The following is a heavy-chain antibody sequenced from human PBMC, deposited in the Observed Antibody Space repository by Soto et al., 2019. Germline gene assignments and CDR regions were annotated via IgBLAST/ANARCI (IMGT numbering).Heavy chain of an antibody. Sequence: ASGKVSCKASGYTFTSYAMHWVRQAPGQRLEWMGWINAGNGNTKYSQKFQGRVTIIRDTSASTAYMQLSSLTSEDTAVYYCARDDSGFSGSHYIDYFNYWGQGALVTVSS. D-gene: IGHD1-26*01. V-gene: IGHV1-3*01. CDR1: GYTFTSYA. CDR2: INAGNGNT. J-gene: IGHJ4*02. CDR3: ARDDSGFSGSHYIDYFNY.